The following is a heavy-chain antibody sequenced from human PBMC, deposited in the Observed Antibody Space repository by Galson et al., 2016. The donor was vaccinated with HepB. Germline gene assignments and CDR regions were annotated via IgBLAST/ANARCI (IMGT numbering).Heavy chain of an antibody. CDR3: AKAIWWDFGDYMIDAFDI. J-gene: IGHJ3*02. CDR1: GFTFSNYG. D-gene: IGHD4-17*01. Sequence: SLRLSCAASGFTFSNYGIHWVRQAPGKGLEWVTVISYDGSNKFYADSVKGRFTVSRDNSKNTLYLQMNSLRAEDTAVYYCAKAIWWDFGDYMIDAFDIWGRGTRVTVSS. CDR2: ISYDGSNK. V-gene: IGHV3-30*18.